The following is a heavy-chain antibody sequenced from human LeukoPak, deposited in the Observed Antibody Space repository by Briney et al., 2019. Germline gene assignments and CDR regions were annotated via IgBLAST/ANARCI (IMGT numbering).Heavy chain of an antibody. D-gene: IGHD3-9*01. V-gene: IGHV4-61*02. CDR1: GGSISSGSHY. CDR3: ARQYIDILTGYHRGELYWYFDL. CDR2: IYSSGST. Sequence: PSQTLSLTCTVSGGSISSGSHYWSWIRQPAGKGLEWIGRIYSSGSTNYNPSLKSRVTISLDTSKNQFSLKLSSVTAADTAVYYCARQYIDILTGYHRGELYWYFDLWGRGTLVTVSS. J-gene: IGHJ2*01.